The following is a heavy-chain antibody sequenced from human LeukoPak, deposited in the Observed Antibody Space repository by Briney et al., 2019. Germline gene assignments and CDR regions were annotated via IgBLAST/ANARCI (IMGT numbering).Heavy chain of an antibody. CDR1: GFTFSDYY. D-gene: IGHD1-26*01. Sequence: GGSLRLSCAVSGFTFSDYYMSWIRQAPGKGLEWVSYISSSGSTIYYADSVKGRFTISRDNAKNSLYLQMNSLRAEDTAVYYCARDRIVGVLDAFDMWGQGTMVTVSS. J-gene: IGHJ3*02. CDR3: ARDRIVGVLDAFDM. V-gene: IGHV3-11*04. CDR2: ISSSGSTI.